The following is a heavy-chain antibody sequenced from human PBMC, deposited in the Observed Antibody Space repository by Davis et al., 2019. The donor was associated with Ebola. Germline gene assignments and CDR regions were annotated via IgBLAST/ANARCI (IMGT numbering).Heavy chain of an antibody. V-gene: IGHV4-34*01. J-gene: IGHJ6*04. CDR1: GGSFSAYY. D-gene: IGHD5-12*01. CDR2: VNHSGST. Sequence: MPSETLSLTCAVYGGSFSAYYWSWIRQPPGKGLEWIGEVNHSGSTNYNPSLKSRVAISVDPSKNQFSLKLSSVTAADTAVYYCARGRVATILVNYHYYGMDFWGKGTTVTVSS. CDR3: ARGRVATILVNYHYYGMDF.